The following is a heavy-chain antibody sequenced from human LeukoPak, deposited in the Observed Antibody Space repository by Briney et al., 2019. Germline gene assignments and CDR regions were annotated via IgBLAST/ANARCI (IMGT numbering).Heavy chain of an antibody. V-gene: IGHV1-3*01. Sequence: ASVKVSCKASGYTFTSYAMHWVRQAPGQRLEWMGWINAGDGNTKYTQKFQGRVTITRDTSASTAYMELSSLRSEDTAVYYCARVRSGYCSCWPYYFDYWGQGTLVTVA. CDR1: GYTFTSYA. CDR2: INAGDGNT. CDR3: ARVRSGYCSCWPYYFDY. J-gene: IGHJ4*02. D-gene: IGHD6-19*01.